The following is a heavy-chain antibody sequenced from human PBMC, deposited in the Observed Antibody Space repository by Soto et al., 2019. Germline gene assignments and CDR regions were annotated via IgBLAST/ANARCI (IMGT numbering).Heavy chain of an antibody. D-gene: IGHD5-18*01. V-gene: IGHV1-69*06. J-gene: IGHJ6*02. CDR1: GGTFSSYA. CDR2: IIPIFGTA. Sequence: SVKVSCKASGGTFSSYAISWVRQAPGQGLEWMGGIIPIFGTANYAQKFQGRVTITADKSTSTAYMELSSLRSEDTAVYYCARVGDTHSHYYYYGMDVWGQGTTVTFSS. CDR3: ARVGDTHSHYYYYGMDV.